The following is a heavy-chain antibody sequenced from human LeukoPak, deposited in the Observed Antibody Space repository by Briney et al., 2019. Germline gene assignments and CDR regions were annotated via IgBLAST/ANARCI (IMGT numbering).Heavy chain of an antibody. V-gene: IGHV4-39*01. CDR1: GGSISSSSYY. D-gene: IGHD3-3*01. Sequence: PSETLSLTCTVSGGSISSSSYYWGWIRQPPGKGLEWIGSIYYSGSTYYNPSLKSRVTISVDTSKNQFSLKLSSVTAADTAVYCCARHGTTPRITIFGVAPVLSNNWFDPWGQGTLVTVSS. CDR2: IYYSGST. CDR3: ARHGTTPRITIFGVAPVLSNNWFDP. J-gene: IGHJ5*02.